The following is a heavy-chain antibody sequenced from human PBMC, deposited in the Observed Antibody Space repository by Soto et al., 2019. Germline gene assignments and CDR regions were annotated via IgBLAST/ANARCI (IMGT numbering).Heavy chain of an antibody. Sequence: GGSLRLSGAASGFPFDDYAMHWVRQAPGKGLEWVSGISWNSGSIGSADSVKGRFNISRDNAKNSLYLPMNSLRAEDTALYYCAKVKVAQIVADTREYFNYYGQET. J-gene: IGHJ4*02. CDR2: ISWNSGSI. CDR1: GFPFDDYA. D-gene: IGHD5-12*01. V-gene: IGHV3-9*01. CDR3: AKVKVAQIVADTREYFNY.